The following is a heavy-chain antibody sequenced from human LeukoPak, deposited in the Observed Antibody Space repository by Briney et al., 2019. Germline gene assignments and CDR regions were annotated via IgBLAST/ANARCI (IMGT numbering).Heavy chain of an antibody. J-gene: IGHJ4*02. D-gene: IGHD5-24*01. V-gene: IGHV1-2*02. CDR2: INPNSGGT. Sequence: ASVKVSCKASGYTFTGYYMHWVRQAPGQGLEWMGWINPNSGGTNYAQKFQGRVTMTRDTSISTAYMELSRLRSDDTAVYYCARWGRSRDGYNSGDYWGQGTLVTASS. CDR1: GYTFTGYY. CDR3: ARWGRSRDGYNSGDY.